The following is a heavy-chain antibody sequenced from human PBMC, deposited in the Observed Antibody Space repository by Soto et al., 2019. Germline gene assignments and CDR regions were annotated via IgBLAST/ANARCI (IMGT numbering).Heavy chain of an antibody. CDR2: IYPGDSDT. CDR1: GYSFTSYW. Sequence: GESLKISCKGSGYSFTSYWIGWVRQMPGKGLEWMGIIYPGDSDTRYSPSFQGQVTISADKSISTAYLQWSSLKASDTAMYYCARLGAEYYYDSSGYYVDYWGQGTLVTVSS. CDR3: ARLGAEYYYDSSGYYVDY. D-gene: IGHD3-22*01. V-gene: IGHV5-51*01. J-gene: IGHJ4*02.